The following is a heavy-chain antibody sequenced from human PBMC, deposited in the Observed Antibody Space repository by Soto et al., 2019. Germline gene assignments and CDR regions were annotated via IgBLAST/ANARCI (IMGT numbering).Heavy chain of an antibody. D-gene: IGHD6-13*01. Sequence: QVQLVESWGGVVQPGRSLRLSCAASGFTFSSYGMHWVRQAPGKGLEWVAVIWYDGSNKYYADSVKGRFTISRDNSKNTLYLQMNSLRAEDTAVYYCARGRTAGYFDYWGQGTLVTVSS. CDR2: IWYDGSNK. J-gene: IGHJ4*02. CDR1: GFTFSSYG. CDR3: ARGRTAGYFDY. V-gene: IGHV3-33*01.